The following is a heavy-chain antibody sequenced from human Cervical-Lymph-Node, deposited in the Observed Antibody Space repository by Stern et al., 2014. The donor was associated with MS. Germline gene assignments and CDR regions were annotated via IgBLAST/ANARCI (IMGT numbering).Heavy chain of an antibody. Sequence: QMQLVQSGAEVKKPGASVKISCKASGYTFTSYGISWVRQAPGQGLEWMGWISAYNGNTNYGQKFQGRVTLTTDKSTRTPYMEPRSLRSDDPALYYCARGGSPYDFWSGYYTGIPDYWGQGTLVTVSS. CDR1: GYTFTSYG. D-gene: IGHD3-3*01. J-gene: IGHJ4*02. CDR3: ARGGSPYDFWSGYYTGIPDY. CDR2: ISAYNGNT. V-gene: IGHV1-18*04.